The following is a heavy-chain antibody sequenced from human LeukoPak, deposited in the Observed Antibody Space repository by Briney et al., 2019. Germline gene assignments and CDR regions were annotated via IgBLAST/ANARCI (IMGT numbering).Heavy chain of an antibody. V-gene: IGHV3-21*01. D-gene: IGHD3-16*01. CDR3: ARDRSGSYPSYFDY. J-gene: IGHJ4*02. CDR1: GFTFSDYS. Sequence: GSRRLSRAVSGFTFSDYSMNWVSQAPGKGLEWVSSISSRSVYIYYADSVRGRFTISRDNAKDPLYLQMDSLRAEDTAVYYCARDRSGSYPSYFDYRGQGGLVTVSS. CDR2: ISSRSVYI.